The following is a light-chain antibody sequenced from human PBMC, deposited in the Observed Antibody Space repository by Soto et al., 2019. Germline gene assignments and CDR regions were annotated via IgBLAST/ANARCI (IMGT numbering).Light chain of an antibody. CDR1: NIGSKS. Sequence: SYELNQPPSVSVAPGKTARITCGGNNIGSKSVHWYQQKPGQAPVLVIYYDSDRPSGIPERFSGSNSGNTATLTISRVEAGDEADYYCQVWDSSSDHPFGGGTKLTVL. CDR2: YDS. V-gene: IGLV3-21*04. J-gene: IGLJ2*01. CDR3: QVWDSSSDHP.